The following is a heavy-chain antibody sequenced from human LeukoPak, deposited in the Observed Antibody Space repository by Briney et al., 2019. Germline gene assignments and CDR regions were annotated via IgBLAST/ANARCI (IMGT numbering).Heavy chain of an antibody. Sequence: PGGSLRLSYAASGFTFNNYAMNWGRQAPGKGLEWVSGISGSGGSTYYADSVKGRFTISRDNSKNTLYLQMNSLRAEDTAVYYCAKDQNSRLSQWFDPWGQGTLVTVSS. CDR1: GFTFNNYA. V-gene: IGHV3-23*01. CDR2: ISGSGGST. J-gene: IGHJ5*02. CDR3: AKDQNSRLSQWFDP. D-gene: IGHD1/OR15-1a*01.